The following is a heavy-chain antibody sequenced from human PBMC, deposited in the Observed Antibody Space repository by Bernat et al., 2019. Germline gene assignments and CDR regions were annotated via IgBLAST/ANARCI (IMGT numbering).Heavy chain of an antibody. CDR2: ISSNGGST. CDR1: GFTFSSYA. D-gene: IGHD4-17*01. Sequence: VQLVESGGGLVQPGGSLRLSCSASGFTFSSYAMHWVRQAPGKGLEYVSAISSNGGSTYYADSVTGSFTISRHNSKHTLYAQLTSLRAVDTPVSYCARDNAYGVFDYFGQG. V-gene: IGHV3-64*04. CDR3: ARDNAYGVFDY. J-gene: IGHJ4*01.